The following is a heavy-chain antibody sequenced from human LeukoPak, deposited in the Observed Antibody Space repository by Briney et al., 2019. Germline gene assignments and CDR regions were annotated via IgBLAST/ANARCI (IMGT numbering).Heavy chain of an antibody. CDR1: GVSISSYY. D-gene: IGHD3-22*01. J-gene: IGHJ5*02. CDR3: ARVIFDYYDSSGYFGFDP. V-gene: IGHV4-59*01. Sequence: SESVSLTCTVSGVSISSYYWSWIRQPPGKGLEWIGYIYYSGSTNYNPSLKSRVTISVDTSKNQFSLKLSSVTAADTAVYYCARVIFDYYDSSGYFGFDPWGQGTLVTVSS. CDR2: IYYSGST.